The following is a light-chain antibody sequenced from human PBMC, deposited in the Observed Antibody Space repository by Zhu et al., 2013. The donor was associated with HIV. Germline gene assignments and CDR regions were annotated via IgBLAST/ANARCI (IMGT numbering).Light chain of an antibody. CDR2: GNN. CDR1: NSNIGNDA. Sequence: QSVLTQPPSVSAAPGQKVTISCSGSNSNIGNDAVSWYQQLPGTAPKLLIYGNNRRPSGISDRFSASKSGTSATLVITGLQTGDEADYYCGTWDSSLSAGEFGGGTKLTVL. J-gene: IGLJ2*01. CDR3: GTWDSSLSAGE. V-gene: IGLV1-51*01.